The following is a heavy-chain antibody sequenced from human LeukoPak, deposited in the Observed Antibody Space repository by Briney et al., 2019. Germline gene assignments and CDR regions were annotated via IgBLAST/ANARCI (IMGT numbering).Heavy chain of an antibody. D-gene: IGHD3-22*01. J-gene: IGHJ4*02. Sequence: GGSLRLSCAASGFTFSSFAMSWVRQAPGKGLEWVSAISSGGDVAYYADSVKGRFTSSRDNSKNTLYLQMNSLRVEDTAAYYCAKGTMDGGQYYYDSSGGQGTLVTVSS. V-gene: IGHV3-23*01. CDR1: GFTFSSFA. CDR2: ISSGGDVA. CDR3: AKGTMDGGQYYYDSS.